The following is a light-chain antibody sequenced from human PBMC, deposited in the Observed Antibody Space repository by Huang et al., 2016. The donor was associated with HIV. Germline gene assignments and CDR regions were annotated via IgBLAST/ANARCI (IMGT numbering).Light chain of an antibody. J-gene: IGKJ2*01. CDR2: DTS. Sequence: EVVLTQSPVTLSLSPGEVATLSCRASQSVRSYLAWYQQKPGQAPRLLIYDTSKRATDIPARFSGSGSGTDFTLTITSLEPEDFAVYYCPQRSNWPYTFGQGTKLDIK. CDR1: QSVRSY. V-gene: IGKV3-11*01. CDR3: PQRSNWPYT.